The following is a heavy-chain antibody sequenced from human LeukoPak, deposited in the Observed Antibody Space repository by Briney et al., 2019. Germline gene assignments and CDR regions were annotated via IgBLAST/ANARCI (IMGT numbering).Heavy chain of an antibody. D-gene: IGHD3-10*01. Sequence: PGGPLRLSCAASGFTFSSYWMSWVRQAPGKGLEWVGNIKQDGSEKNYVDSVKGRFTISRDNAKNSLYLQMNSLRVEDTAVYYCARDGADYYGSGRGYGMDVWGKGTTVTVSS. CDR2: IKQDGSEK. J-gene: IGHJ6*04. CDR1: GFTFSSYW. V-gene: IGHV3-7*03. CDR3: ARDGADYYGSGRGYGMDV.